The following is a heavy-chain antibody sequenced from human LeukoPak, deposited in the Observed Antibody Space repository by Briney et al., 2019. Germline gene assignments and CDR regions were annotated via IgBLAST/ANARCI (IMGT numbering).Heavy chain of an antibody. J-gene: IGHJ3*02. CDR3: ARDQTGTTWNGAFDI. CDR1: GGSVSNSNYY. D-gene: IGHD1-1*01. CDR2: IYYSGST. V-gene: IGHV4-61*01. Sequence: SETLSLTCTVSGGSVSNSNYYWSWIRQPPGKGLEWIGYIYYSGSTNYNPSLKSRVTISVDTSKNQFSLKLSSVTAADTAVYYCARDQTGTTWNGAFDIWGQGTMVTVSS.